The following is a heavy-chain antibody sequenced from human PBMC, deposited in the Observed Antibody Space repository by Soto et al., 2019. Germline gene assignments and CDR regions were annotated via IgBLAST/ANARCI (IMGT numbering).Heavy chain of an antibody. CDR1: GGSISSSSYY. Sequence: SETLSLTCTVSGGSISSSSYYWCWIRQPPGKGLEWIGSIYYSGSTYYNPSLKSRVTISVDTSKNQFSLKLRSVTAADTAVYYCATHWYYDSSGYYGYWGQGTLVTVSS. J-gene: IGHJ4*02. CDR3: ATHWYYDSSGYYGY. D-gene: IGHD3-22*01. V-gene: IGHV4-39*01. CDR2: IYYSGST.